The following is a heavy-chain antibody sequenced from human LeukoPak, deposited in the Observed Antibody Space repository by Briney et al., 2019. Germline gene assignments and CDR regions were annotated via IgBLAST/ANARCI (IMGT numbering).Heavy chain of an antibody. J-gene: IGHJ4*02. CDR2: IYYSGST. CDR3: AGGITMVRGGYFDY. CDR1: GGSISSGGYY. V-gene: IGHV4-31*03. Sequence: SETLSLTCTVSGGSISSGGYYWSWIRQHPGKGLEWIGCIYYSGSTYYNPSLKSRVTISVDTSKNQFSLKLSSVTAADTAVYYCAGGITMVRGGYFDYWGQGTLVTVSS. D-gene: IGHD3-10*01.